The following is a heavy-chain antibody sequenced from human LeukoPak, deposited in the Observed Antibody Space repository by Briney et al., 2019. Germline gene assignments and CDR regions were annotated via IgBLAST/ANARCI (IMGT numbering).Heavy chain of an antibody. V-gene: IGHV1-2*02. CDR3: ARVQLLSDDVFNV. CDR2: INPNNGGA. CDR1: GYIFTDLY. J-gene: IGHJ3*01. Sequence: GASVKVPCRASGYIFTDLYIHWLRQAPGQGLKYMGRINPNNGGANYAQEFQGRVTMTRDTSISTTYMELNSLTSDDTAVYYCARVQLLSDDVFNVWGQGTMVTVSP. D-gene: IGHD3-10*01.